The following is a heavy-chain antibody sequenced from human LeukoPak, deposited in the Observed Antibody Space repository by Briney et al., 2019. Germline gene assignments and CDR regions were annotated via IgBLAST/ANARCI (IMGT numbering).Heavy chain of an antibody. D-gene: IGHD5-12*01. Sequence: GASVKVSCKVSGYTLTELSMHWVRQAPGKGLEWMGGFDPEDGETIYAQKFQGRVTMTEDTSTDTAYMELSSLRSEDTAVYYCATASGYERSGRYFDYWGQGTLVTVSS. J-gene: IGHJ4*02. V-gene: IGHV1-24*01. CDR2: FDPEDGET. CDR1: GYTLTELS. CDR3: ATASGYERSGRYFDY.